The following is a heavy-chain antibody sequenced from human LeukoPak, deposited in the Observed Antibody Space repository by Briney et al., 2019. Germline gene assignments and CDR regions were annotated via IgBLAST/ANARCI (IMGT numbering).Heavy chain of an antibody. D-gene: IGHD3-22*01. CDR3: ARVRDYYDSSGYYHDAFDI. J-gene: IGHJ3*02. CDR2: IIPIFGTA. Sequence: SVKVSCKASGGTFSSYAISWVRQAPGQGLEWMGGIIPIFGTANYAQKFQGRVTITADKSTSTAYMELSSLRSEDTAVYYCARVRDYYDSSGYYHDAFDIWGQGTMVTVSS. CDR1: GGTFSSYA. V-gene: IGHV1-69*06.